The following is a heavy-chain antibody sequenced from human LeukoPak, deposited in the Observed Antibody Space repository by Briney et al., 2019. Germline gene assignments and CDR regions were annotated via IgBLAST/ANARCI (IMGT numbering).Heavy chain of an antibody. Sequence: SVKVSCTASGGTFSSYAISWVRPAPGQGLEWMGRIIPILGIANYARKFQGRVTITADKSTSTAYMELSSLRSEDTAVYYCARGSNWNHHPYWFDPWGQGTLVTVSS. CDR1: GGTFSSYA. CDR2: IIPILGIA. J-gene: IGHJ5*02. D-gene: IGHD1-1*01. CDR3: ARGSNWNHHPYWFDP. V-gene: IGHV1-69*04.